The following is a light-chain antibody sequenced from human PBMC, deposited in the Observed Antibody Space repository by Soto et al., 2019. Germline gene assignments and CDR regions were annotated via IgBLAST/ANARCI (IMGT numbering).Light chain of an antibody. CDR1: SREVGGYNS. CDR3: SSYTTGGSYV. V-gene: IGLV2-14*01. J-gene: IGLJ1*01. Sequence: QSVLTQPASVSGSPGLSIAISCTGTSREVGGYNSVSWYQQQPGKVPKLMIYDVSNRPSGVSNRFSGSKSGNTASLTISGLQAEDEGDYYCSSYTTGGSYVFGTGTKLTVL. CDR2: DVS.